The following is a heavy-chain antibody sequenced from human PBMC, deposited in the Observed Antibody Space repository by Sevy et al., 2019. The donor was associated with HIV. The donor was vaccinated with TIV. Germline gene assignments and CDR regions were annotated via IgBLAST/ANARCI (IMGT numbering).Heavy chain of an antibody. V-gene: IGHV3-64D*06. J-gene: IGHJ4*02. Sequence: GGSLRLSCSASGFSFSGYAMYWVRQAPGKGPECVSTISKDGGTTYYADSVKGRFTIFRDNSKNTLSLQMSSLRAKDTALYYYVKGPRNEYSNDGLDYWGQGTVVTVSS. D-gene: IGHD4-4*01. CDR3: VKGPRNEYSNDGLDY. CDR2: ISKDGGTT. CDR1: GFSFSGYA.